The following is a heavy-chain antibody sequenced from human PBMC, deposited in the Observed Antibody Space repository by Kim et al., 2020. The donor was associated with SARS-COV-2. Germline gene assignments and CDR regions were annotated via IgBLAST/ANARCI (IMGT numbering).Heavy chain of an antibody. V-gene: IGHV6-1*01. CDR3: ARDPSGYSASHWFDP. Sequence: VSVKSRITINPDTSKHQFSLQLNSVTPEDTAVYYCARDPSGYSASHWFDPWGQGTLVTVSS. J-gene: IGHJ5*02. D-gene: IGHD5-12*01.